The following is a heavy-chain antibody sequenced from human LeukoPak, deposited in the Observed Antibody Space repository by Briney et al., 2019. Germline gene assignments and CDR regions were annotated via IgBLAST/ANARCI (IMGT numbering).Heavy chain of an antibody. D-gene: IGHD3-16*02. J-gene: IGHJ4*02. Sequence: SETLSLTCTVSGGSISSSSYYWGWIRQPPGKGLEWIGSIYYSGSTYYNPSLKSRVTISVDTSKNQFSLKLSPVTAADTAVYYCARHIYVWGSYPDYWGQGTLVTVSS. CDR2: IYYSGST. CDR3: ARHIYVWGSYPDY. V-gene: IGHV4-39*01. CDR1: GGSISSSSYY.